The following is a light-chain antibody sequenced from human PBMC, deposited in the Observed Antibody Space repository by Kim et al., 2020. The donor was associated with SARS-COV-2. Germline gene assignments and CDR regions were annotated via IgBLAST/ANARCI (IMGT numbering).Light chain of an antibody. CDR3: QQRSDWPYT. CDR2: DAS. V-gene: IGKV3-11*01. CDR1: LSSD. Sequence: ENVLTQSPATLSLSPGDRASLSCRASLSSDIAWYQQKPGQAPRLLIYDASNRATGIPARFSGSGSGTDFTLTISSLEPEDFAVYYCQQRSDWPYTFGQGTKLE. J-gene: IGKJ2*01.